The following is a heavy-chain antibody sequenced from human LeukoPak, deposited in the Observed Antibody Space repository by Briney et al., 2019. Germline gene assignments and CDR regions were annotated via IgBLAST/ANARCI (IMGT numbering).Heavy chain of an antibody. Sequence: GASLRLSCAASGLNFNTYAMSWVRQAPGKGLEWLSTISGVGDNIDSADSVKGRFTISRDNSRSTLYLQMNSLRAEDTAVYSCAKGAGYATGSYNSHWGQGTLVTVSS. V-gene: IGHV3-23*01. CDR3: AKGAGYATGSYNSH. CDR2: ISGVGDNI. D-gene: IGHD6-19*01. J-gene: IGHJ4*02. CDR1: GLNFNTYA.